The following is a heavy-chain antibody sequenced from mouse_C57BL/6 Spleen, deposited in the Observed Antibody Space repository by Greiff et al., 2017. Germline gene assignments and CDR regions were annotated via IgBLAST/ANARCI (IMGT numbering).Heavy chain of an antibody. CDR1: GYTFTGYW. CDR2: ILPGSGST. CDR3: ATTVSYFDY. D-gene: IGHD1-1*01. J-gene: IGHJ2*01. V-gene: IGHV1-9*01. Sequence: VQLQQSGAELMKPGASVKLSCKATGYTFTGYWIEWVKQRPGHGLEWIGEILPGSGSTNYNDKFKGKATFTADTSSNTAYMQLSSLTTEDSAIYYCATTVSYFDYGGQGTTLTVSS.